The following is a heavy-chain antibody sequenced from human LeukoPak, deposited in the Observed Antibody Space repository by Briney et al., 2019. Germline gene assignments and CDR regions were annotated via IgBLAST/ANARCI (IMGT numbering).Heavy chain of an antibody. D-gene: IGHD6-13*01. Sequence: GGSLSLSCAASGFTFSTYWLSWVRQAPGKGLAWVANIKQEGSEKYYVDSVKGRFTISRDNAKNSLYLQMNSLRAEDTAVYYCARYSSSWHAYDIWGQGTMATVSS. V-gene: IGHV3-7*05. J-gene: IGHJ3*02. CDR1: GFTFSTYW. CDR2: IKQEGSEK. CDR3: ARYSSSWHAYDI.